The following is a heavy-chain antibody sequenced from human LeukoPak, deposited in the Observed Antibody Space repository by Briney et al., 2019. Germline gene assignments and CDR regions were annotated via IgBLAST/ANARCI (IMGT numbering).Heavy chain of an antibody. D-gene: IGHD5-18*01. CDR1: GGSISSNNW. Sequence: SGTLSLTCGVSGGSISSNNWWSWVRQPPGQGLEWIGEIYHSGSANYNPSLKSRVTISVDKSKNQLSLKLISVTAAGTAVYYCARDVGTALVTGDYWGQGTLVTVSS. J-gene: IGHJ4*02. CDR2: IYHSGSA. V-gene: IGHV4-4*02. CDR3: ARDVGTALVTGDY.